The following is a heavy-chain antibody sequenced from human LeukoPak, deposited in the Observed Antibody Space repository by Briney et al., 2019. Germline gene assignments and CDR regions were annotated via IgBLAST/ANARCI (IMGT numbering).Heavy chain of an antibody. J-gene: IGHJ4*02. V-gene: IGHV1-18*01. Sequence: ASVKVSCKASGYTFTNYGISWVRQAPGQGLEWMGWISAYNGNTYYAQKFQVRVTMTTDTSTNTAYMELRSLRFDDTAVYYCARDTSVAGAFDYWGQGTLVTVSS. CDR3: ARDTSVAGAFDY. CDR2: ISAYNGNT. CDR1: GYTFTNYG. D-gene: IGHD6-19*01.